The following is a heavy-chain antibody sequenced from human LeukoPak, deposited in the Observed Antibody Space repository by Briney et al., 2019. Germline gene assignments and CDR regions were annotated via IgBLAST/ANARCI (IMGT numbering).Heavy chain of an antibody. CDR1: GGSISSYY. CDR2: IYYSGST. V-gene: IGHV4-59*01. D-gene: IGHD3-16*02. CDR3: ARVTYDYVWGSYRYAFDI. J-gene: IGHJ3*02. Sequence: PSETLSLTCTVSGGSISSYYWGWIRQPPGKGLEWIGYIYYSGSTNYNPSLKSRVTISVDTSKNQFSLKLSSVTAADTAVYYCARVTYDYVWGSYRYAFDIWGQGTMVTVSS.